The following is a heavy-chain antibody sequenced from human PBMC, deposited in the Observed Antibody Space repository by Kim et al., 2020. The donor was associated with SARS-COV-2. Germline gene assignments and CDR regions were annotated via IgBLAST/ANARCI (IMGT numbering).Heavy chain of an antibody. V-gene: IGHV3-74*01. CDR3: ARDDYGDYSFYYGMDA. Sequence: GGSLRLSCAASGFTFSGYWMHWVRQAPGKGLVWVSRINSDWSSTNYADSVKGRFAISRDNAKNTLYLQMNSLRAEDTAVYYCARDDYGDYSFYYGMDAWGQGTTVTVSS. D-gene: IGHD4-17*01. CDR2: INSDWSST. CDR1: GFTFSGYW. J-gene: IGHJ6*02.